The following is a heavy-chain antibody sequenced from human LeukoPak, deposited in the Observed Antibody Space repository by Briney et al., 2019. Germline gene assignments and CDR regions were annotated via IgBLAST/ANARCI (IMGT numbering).Heavy chain of an antibody. D-gene: IGHD3-22*01. Sequence: SETLSLTCAVYGGSFSDYFWSWIRQPPGKGLEWIGEINDSGSTNYNPSLKSRVTISVDTSKNQFSLKLSSVTAADTAVYYCARGDRRAGPYYYDSSGYNTGGQGTLVTVSS. CDR1: GGSFSDYF. J-gene: IGHJ4*02. CDR3: ARGDRRAGPYYYDSSGYNT. V-gene: IGHV4-34*01. CDR2: INDSGST.